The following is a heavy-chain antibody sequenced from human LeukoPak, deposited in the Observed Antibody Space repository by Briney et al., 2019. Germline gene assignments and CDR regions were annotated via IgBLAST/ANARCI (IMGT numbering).Heavy chain of an antibody. CDR1: GGSISSSSYY. Sequence: PSETLSLTCTVSGGSISSSSYYWGWIRQPPGKGLEWIGYIYYSGSTNYNPSLKSRVTISVDTSKNQFSLKLSSVTAADTAVYYCAGGSSSMSPWGQGTLVTVSP. CDR3: AGGSSSMSP. D-gene: IGHD6-6*01. J-gene: IGHJ5*02. V-gene: IGHV4-61*05. CDR2: IYYSGST.